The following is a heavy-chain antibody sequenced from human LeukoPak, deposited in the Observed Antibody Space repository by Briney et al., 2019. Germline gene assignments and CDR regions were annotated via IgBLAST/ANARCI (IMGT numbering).Heavy chain of an antibody. CDR2: INPNSGDT. Sequence: ASVKVSCKASGYTFTSYYMHWVRQAPGQGLEWMRRINPNSGDTNYAQKFQGRVAMTRDTSISTAFMELTRLRSDDTAVYYCARDYCSSTSCLFDYWGQGTLVTVSS. CDR3: ARDYCSSTSCLFDY. V-gene: IGHV1-2*06. J-gene: IGHJ4*02. CDR1: GYTFTSYY. D-gene: IGHD2-2*01.